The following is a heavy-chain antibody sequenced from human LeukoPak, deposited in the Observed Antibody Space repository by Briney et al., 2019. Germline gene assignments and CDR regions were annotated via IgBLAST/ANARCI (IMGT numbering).Heavy chain of an antibody. CDR2: TYSGDTT. D-gene: IGHD1-14*01. Sequence: GGSLRLSCAASGFTFSSYAMSWVRQAPGKGLEWVSITYSGDTTYYADSVKGRFIISRDDSKNTLSLQMNDLRVEDTAVYYCARERPDSRNLDSWGRGALVTVSS. J-gene: IGHJ4*02. CDR1: GFTFSSYA. CDR3: ARERPDSRNLDS. V-gene: IGHV3-66*01.